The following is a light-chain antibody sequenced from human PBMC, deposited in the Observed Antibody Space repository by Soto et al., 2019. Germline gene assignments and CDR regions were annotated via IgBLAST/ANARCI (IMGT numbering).Light chain of an antibody. CDR3: QQYGTSPEYT. V-gene: IGKV3-20*01. Sequence: EIVLTQSPGTLSLSPGERAPRSCRASQSVSCSFLSWYQQKPGQAPRLLIYGASSRASGLPDRFSGSGSGTDFTLTISRLEPEDFAVYYCQQYGTSPEYTFGQGTKLEIK. CDR2: GAS. J-gene: IGKJ2*01. CDR1: QSVSCSF.